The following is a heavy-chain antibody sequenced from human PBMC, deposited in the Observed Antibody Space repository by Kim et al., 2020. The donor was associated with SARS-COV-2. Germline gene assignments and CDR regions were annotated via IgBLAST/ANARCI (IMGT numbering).Heavy chain of an antibody. V-gene: IGHV3-23*01. CDR3: AKRIQTSIAGRN. D-gene: IGHD6-6*01. Sequence: YYADSVKGRFTISRDNSKNTLYLQMNSLRAEDTAVYYCAKRIQTSIAGRNWGQGTLVTVSS. J-gene: IGHJ4*02.